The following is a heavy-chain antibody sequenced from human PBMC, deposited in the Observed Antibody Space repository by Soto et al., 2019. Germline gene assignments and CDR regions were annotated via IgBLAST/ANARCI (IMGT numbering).Heavy chain of an antibody. CDR1: GGSISSIIHF. V-gene: IGHV4-39*01. D-gene: IGHD1-26*01. CDR3: ARQSSRVNMESHGRSNWFDP. J-gene: IGHJ5*02. CDR2: VYYTGST. Sequence: SETLSHTCTASGGSISSIIHFWVWFRQSPGKVLEWIRNVYYTGSTHYNTSLKSRVTICVATSKNQFYIQLCSVTAADTADYYCARQSSRVNMESHGRSNWFDPWGPGTLVTVSS.